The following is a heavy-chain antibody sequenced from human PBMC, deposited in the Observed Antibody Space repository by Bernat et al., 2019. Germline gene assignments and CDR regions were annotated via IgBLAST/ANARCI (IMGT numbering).Heavy chain of an antibody. J-gene: IGHJ4*02. Sequence: QVQLQESGPGLVKPSETLSLTCAVSGYSISSGYYWGWIRQPPGKGLEWIGSIYHSGSTYYNPSLKSPVTISVDASKNQFSLKLSSVTAADTAVYYCAGDPPTMVRTWGQGTLVTVSS. CDR3: AGDPPTMVRT. CDR2: IYHSGST. CDR1: GYSISSGYY. V-gene: IGHV4-38-2*01. D-gene: IGHD4/OR15-4a*01.